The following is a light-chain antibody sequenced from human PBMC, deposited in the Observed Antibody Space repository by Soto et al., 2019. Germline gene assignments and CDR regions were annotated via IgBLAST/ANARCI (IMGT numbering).Light chain of an antibody. CDR2: GNT. Sequence: QSVLTQPPSVSGAPGQRVTISCTGSSANIGAGYDVHWYQQLPGRAPKLLIYGNTNRPSGVPDRFSCSKSGTSASLAITGLQDADEADYYCLSFDSSLSVVFGGGTKLTVL. CDR1: SANIGAGYD. CDR3: LSFDSSLSVV. V-gene: IGLV1-40*01. J-gene: IGLJ2*01.